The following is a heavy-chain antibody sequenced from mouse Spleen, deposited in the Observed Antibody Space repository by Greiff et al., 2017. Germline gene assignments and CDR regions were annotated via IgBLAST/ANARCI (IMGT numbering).Heavy chain of an antibody. CDR3: TTSYYSNFYFDY. V-gene: IGHV14-1*01. CDR2: IDPEDGDT. Sequence: VQLQQSGAELVRPGASVKLSCTASGFNIKDYYMHWVKQRPEQGLEWIGRIDPEDGDTEYAPKFQGKATMTADTSSNTAYPQLSSLTSEDTAVYYCTTSYYSNFYFDYWGQGTTLTVSS. CDR1: GFNIKDYY. J-gene: IGHJ2*01. D-gene: IGHD2-5*01.